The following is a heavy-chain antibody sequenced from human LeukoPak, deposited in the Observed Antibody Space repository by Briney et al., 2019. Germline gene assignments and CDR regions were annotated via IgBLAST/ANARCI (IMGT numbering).Heavy chain of an antibody. V-gene: IGHV4-30-4*08. J-gene: IGHJ4*02. CDR3: AAEVGDYVDY. D-gene: IGHD1-26*01. CDR1: GDSISNGDYY. CDR2: IYYSGAT. Sequence: PSETLSLTCTVSGDSISNGDYYWSWIRQHPEKGLECIGHIYYSGATYYNPSLKSRLTISVDTPKSQFSLKLSSMTAADTAMYYCAAEVGDYVDYWGQGTLVTVSS.